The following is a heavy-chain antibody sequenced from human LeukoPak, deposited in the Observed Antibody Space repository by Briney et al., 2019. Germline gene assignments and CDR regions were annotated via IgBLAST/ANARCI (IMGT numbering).Heavy chain of an antibody. D-gene: IGHD6-13*01. J-gene: IGHJ6*03. CDR1: GYTFTSYI. Sequence: GASVKVSCKASGYTFTSYIIGWGRQAPGQGLEWMGWINAYNGNTDYAQRGQGRVTMTTDTSTSTAYMELRSLRSDDTAVYYCARDRHIAAAVYYYYMDVWGKGTPVTVSS. CDR3: ARDRHIAAAVYYYYMDV. V-gene: IGHV1-18*01. CDR2: INAYNGNT.